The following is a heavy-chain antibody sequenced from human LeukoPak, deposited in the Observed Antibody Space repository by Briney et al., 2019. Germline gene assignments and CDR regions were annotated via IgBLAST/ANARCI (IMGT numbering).Heavy chain of an antibody. CDR1: GITFSGNW. J-gene: IGHJ4*02. CDR3: ARDRDWSFDY. CDR2: IKPDGSEK. V-gene: IGHV3-7*05. D-gene: IGHD3/OR15-3a*01. Sequence: GGSLRLSCADSGITFSGNWMSWVRQAPGKGLEWVAHIKPDGSEKYYVDSVRGRFTISRDNAENSLYLEMNSLRAEDTAVYYCARDRDWSFDYWGQGALVTVSS.